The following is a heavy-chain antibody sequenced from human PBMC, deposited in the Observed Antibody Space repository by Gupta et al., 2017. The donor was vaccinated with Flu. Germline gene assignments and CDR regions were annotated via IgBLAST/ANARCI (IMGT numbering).Heavy chain of an antibody. Sequence: VSQAPGKGLEWVAVISYDGSNKYYADSVKGRFTISRDNSKNTLYLQMNSLRAEDTAVYYCARGGSQSGYSGYDSSQNFDYWGQGTLVTVSS. CDR3: ARGGSQSGYSGYDSSQNFDY. D-gene: IGHD5-12*01. V-gene: IGHV3-30-3*01. J-gene: IGHJ4*02. CDR2: ISYDGSNK.